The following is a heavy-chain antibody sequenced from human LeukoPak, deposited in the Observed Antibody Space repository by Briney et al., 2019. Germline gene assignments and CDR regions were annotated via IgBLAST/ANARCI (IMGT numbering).Heavy chain of an antibody. V-gene: IGHV1-24*01. J-gene: IGHJ5*01. Sequence: ASVRVSCKVSGYTLSELPVHWVRQAPGKGLEWMGGFDPDDVETIYSQKFQGRVIMTEDTSTDTAYMELTSLTSDDTAVYFCATDKKMGLFFDWSFDFWGQGTPVRVSS. CDR2: FDPDDVET. CDR1: GYTLSELP. CDR3: ATDKKMGLFFDWSFDF. D-gene: IGHD3-9*01.